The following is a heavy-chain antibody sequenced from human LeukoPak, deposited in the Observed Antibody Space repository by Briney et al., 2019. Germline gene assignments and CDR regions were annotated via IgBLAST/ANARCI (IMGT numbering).Heavy chain of an antibody. CDR2: IYPGDSDT. CDR1: GYRFTSYW. D-gene: IGHD5-24*01. V-gene: IGHV5-51*01. J-gene: IGHJ4*02. Sequence: GESLKISCKGSGYRFTSYWIGWVRQLPGKGLEWMGIIYPGDSDTRYSPSFQGQVTISADKSISTAYLQWSSLKASDTAMYYCARRGRDGRDGYNFWGQGTLVTVSS. CDR3: ARRGRDGRDGYNF.